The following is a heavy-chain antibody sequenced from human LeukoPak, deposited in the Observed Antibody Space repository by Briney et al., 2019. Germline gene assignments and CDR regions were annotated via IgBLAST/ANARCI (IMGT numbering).Heavy chain of an antibody. V-gene: IGHV3-53*01. J-gene: IGHJ4*02. CDR1: GFTVSSNY. D-gene: IGHD5-18*01. CDR3: ARDAVDTANAV. CDR2: IYSGGST. Sequence: GGSLRLSCAASGFTVSSNYMSWVRQAPGKGLEWVSVIYSGGSTYYADSVKGRFTISRDNSKNTLYLQMNSLRAEDTAVYYCARDAVDTANAVWGQGTLVTVSS.